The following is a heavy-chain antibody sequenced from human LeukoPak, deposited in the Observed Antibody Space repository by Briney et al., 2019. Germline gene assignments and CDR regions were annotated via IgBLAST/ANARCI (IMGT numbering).Heavy chain of an antibody. Sequence: GRSLRLSCAASGFTFSSYAMYWVRQAPGKGLEWVTNIWYDGSNKYYADSVKGRFTISRDNSKNTLYLQMDSLRAEDTAVYYCSRGLFNYDNSGLNYWGQGNLVTVTS. D-gene: IGHD3-22*01. J-gene: IGHJ4*02. CDR3: SRGLFNYDNSGLNY. CDR1: GFTFSSYA. V-gene: IGHV3-33*01. CDR2: IWYDGSNK.